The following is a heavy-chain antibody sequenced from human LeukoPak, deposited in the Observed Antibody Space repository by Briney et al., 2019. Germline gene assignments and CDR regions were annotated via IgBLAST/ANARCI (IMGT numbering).Heavy chain of an antibody. V-gene: IGHV4-59*01. Sequence: SETLSLTCTVSGGSISSYYWSWIRQPPGKGLEWIGYIYYSGSTNYNPSLKSRVTISVDTSKNQFSLKLSSVTAADTAVYYCARVPITMVRGFYYHYMDVWGKGTTVTVSS. D-gene: IGHD3-10*01. CDR2: IYYSGST. CDR1: GGSISSYY. CDR3: ARVPITMVRGFYYHYMDV. J-gene: IGHJ6*03.